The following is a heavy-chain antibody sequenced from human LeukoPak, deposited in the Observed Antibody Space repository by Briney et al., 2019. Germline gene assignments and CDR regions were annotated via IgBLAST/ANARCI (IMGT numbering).Heavy chain of an antibody. J-gene: IGHJ4*02. CDR1: GGSISSYY. V-gene: IGHV4-59*08. CDR3: ARTPDRATTLDWSYFDY. D-gene: IGHD3/OR15-3a*01. CDR2: IYYSGST. Sequence: SETLSLTCTVSGGSISSYYWSWIRQPPGKGLEWIGYIYYSGSTNYNPSLKSRVTISVDTSKNQFSLKLSSVTGADTAVYYCARTPDRATTLDWSYFDYWGQGTLVTVSS.